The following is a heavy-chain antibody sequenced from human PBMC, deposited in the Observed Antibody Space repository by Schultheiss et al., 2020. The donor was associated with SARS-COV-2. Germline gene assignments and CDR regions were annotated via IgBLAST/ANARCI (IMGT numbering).Heavy chain of an antibody. CDR2: IYTSGST. V-gene: IGHV4-4*07. CDR1: GGSISSYY. J-gene: IGHJ6*02. CDR3: ARDHHAEGVDV. D-gene: IGHD1-14*01. Sequence: SQTLSLTCTVSGGSISSYYWGWIRQPAGKGLEWIGRIYTSGSTNYNPSLKSRVTISVDTSKNQFSLKLSSVTAADTAVYYCARDHHAEGVDVWGQGTTVTVSS.